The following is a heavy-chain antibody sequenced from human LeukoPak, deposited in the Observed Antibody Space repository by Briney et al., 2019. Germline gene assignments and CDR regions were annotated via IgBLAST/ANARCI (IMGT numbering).Heavy chain of an antibody. J-gene: IGHJ4*02. D-gene: IGHD3-10*01. CDR1: GYSFTSYW. Sequence: GESLKISCKGSGYSFTSYWIAWVRQMPGKGLEWMGIIYPGDSDTRYSPSFQGQVTISADKSISTAYLQWSGLKASDTAMFYCARCLGDRGSGSYSYDYWGQGTLLTVSS. V-gene: IGHV5-51*01. CDR3: ARCLGDRGSGSYSYDY. CDR2: IYPGDSDT.